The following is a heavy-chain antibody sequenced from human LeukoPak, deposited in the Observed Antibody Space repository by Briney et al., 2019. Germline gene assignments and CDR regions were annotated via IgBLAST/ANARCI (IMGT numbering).Heavy chain of an antibody. J-gene: IGHJ4*02. Sequence: GRSLRLSCTASGLTFSSYGMHRVRQAPGKGLEWVALIWYDGSNKYYADSVKGRFTISRDNSKDTLYLQMNSLRAEDTAVYYCARDYGSGIDCWGQGTLVTVSS. CDR1: GLTFSSYG. D-gene: IGHD3-10*01. CDR2: IWYDGSNK. CDR3: ARDYGSGIDC. V-gene: IGHV3-33*01.